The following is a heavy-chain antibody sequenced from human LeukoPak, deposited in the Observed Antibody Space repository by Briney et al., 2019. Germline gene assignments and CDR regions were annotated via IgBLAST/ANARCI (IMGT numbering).Heavy chain of an antibody. V-gene: IGHV4-39*01. CDR2: IYYSGST. D-gene: IGHD1-26*01. CDR3: ARLGVGATTLDY. CDR1: GGSISSSSYY. Sequence: PSETLSLTCTVSGGSISSSSYYWGWIRQPPGKGLEWIGSIYYSGSTYYNPSLKSRVTISVDTSKNQFSLKLSSVTAADTAVYYCARLGVGATTLDYWGQGTLVTVSS. J-gene: IGHJ4*02.